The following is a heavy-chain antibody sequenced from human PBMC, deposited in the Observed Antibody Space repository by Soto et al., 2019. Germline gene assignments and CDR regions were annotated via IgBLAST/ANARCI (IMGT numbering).Heavy chain of an antibody. D-gene: IGHD3-22*01. CDR1: GGPISSYY. Sequence: SETLSLTCTVSGGPISSYYWSWIRQPPGKGLEWIGNIYYSGSTYYNPSLKSRVTISLDTSKNQFSLKLSSVTAADTAVYYCARDLSGYYPHFDERGQGTLVTVSS. V-gene: IGHV4-59*01. CDR3: ARDLSGYYPHFDE. J-gene: IGHJ4*02. CDR2: IYYSGST.